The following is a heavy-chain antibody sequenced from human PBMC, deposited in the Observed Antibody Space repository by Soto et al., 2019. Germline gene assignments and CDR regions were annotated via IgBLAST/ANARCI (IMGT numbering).Heavy chain of an antibody. D-gene: IGHD5-18*01. CDR1: GYTFTSYY. CDR3: ARDRYGSPLNYYYGMDV. Sequence: GASVKVSCKASGYTFTSYYMHWVRQAPGQGLEWMGIINPSGGSTSYAQKFQGRVTMTRDTSASTAYMELSSLRSEDTAVYYCARDRYGSPLNYYYGMDVWGQGTTVTVSS. CDR2: INPSGGST. J-gene: IGHJ6*02. V-gene: IGHV1-46*01.